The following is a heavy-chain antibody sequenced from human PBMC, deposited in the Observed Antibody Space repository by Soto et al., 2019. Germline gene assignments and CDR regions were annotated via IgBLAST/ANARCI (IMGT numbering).Heavy chain of an antibody. Sequence: GGSLRLSCAASGFTFSGYEMNWVRQAPGKGLEWVSCISSSGDTIYSADSVKGRFTISRDNAKNSLYLQMDSLRVEDTAVYYCAREPYYYDSSSYPGYFDYWGQGTLVTVSS. V-gene: IGHV3-48*03. J-gene: IGHJ4*02. CDR2: ISSSGDTI. CDR3: AREPYYYDSSSYPGYFDY. D-gene: IGHD3-22*01. CDR1: GFTFSGYE.